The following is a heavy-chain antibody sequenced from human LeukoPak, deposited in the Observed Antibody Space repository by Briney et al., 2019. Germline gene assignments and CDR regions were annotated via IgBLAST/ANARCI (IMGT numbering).Heavy chain of an antibody. CDR2: LNSDGSSR. V-gene: IGHV3-74*01. CDR1: GFTFDDYA. D-gene: IGHD5-12*01. CDR3: AKVRSRGFDAFDI. J-gene: IGHJ3*02. Sequence: PGGSLRLSCAASGFTFDDYAMHWVRQAPGKGLVWVSRLNSDGSSRSYADSVKGRFTISRDNAKNTLYLQMNSLRAEDTAVYYCAKVRSRGFDAFDIWGQGTMVTV.